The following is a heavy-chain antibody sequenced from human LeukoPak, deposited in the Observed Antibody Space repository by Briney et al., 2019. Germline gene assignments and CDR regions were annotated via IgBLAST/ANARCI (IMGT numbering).Heavy chain of an antibody. J-gene: IGHJ3*01. D-gene: IGHD4-17*01. V-gene: IGHV3-21*01. CDR2: ISSSSSYI. Sequence: GGSLRLSCAASGFTFSSYSMIWVRQAPGKGLEWVSSISSSSSYIYYADSVKGRFTISRDNAKNSLYLQMNSLRAEDTAVYYCAKEAGQDYGALDAFDVWGQGTMVTVSS. CDR3: AKEAGQDYGALDAFDV. CDR1: GFTFSSYS.